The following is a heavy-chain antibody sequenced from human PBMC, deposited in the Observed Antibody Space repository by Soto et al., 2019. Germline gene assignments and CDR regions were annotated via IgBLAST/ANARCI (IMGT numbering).Heavy chain of an antibody. Sequence: ASVKVSCKASGGTFSSYTISWVRQAPGQGLEWMGRIIPILGIANYAQKFQGRVTITADKSTSTAYMELSSLRSEDTAVYYCASSMVRGVITYYYMDVWGKGTTVTVSS. CDR3: ASSMVRGVITYYYMDV. J-gene: IGHJ6*03. CDR1: GGTFSSYT. D-gene: IGHD3-10*01. V-gene: IGHV1-69*02. CDR2: IIPILGIA.